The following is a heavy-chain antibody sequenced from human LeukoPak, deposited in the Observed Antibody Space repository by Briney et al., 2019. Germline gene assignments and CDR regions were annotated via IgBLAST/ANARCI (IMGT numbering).Heavy chain of an antibody. J-gene: IGHJ4*02. Sequence: SETLSLTCAVYGGSLSGYYWSWIRQPPGKGLEWIGEINHSGSTNYNPSLKSRVTISVDTSKNQFSLKLSSVTAADTAVYYCARGVTMIDYWGQGTLVTVSS. V-gene: IGHV4-34*01. CDR1: GGSLSGYY. D-gene: IGHD3-22*01. CDR2: INHSGST. CDR3: ARGVTMIDY.